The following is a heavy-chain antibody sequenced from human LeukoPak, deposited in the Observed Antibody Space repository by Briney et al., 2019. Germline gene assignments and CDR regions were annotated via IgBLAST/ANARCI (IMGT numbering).Heavy chain of an antibody. CDR3: ARGAFSSSSGYKYFHMAV. D-gene: IGHD6-6*01. Sequence: ASVNVSCKASGYTFTGHYMHWVRRAAGQGLEWMGCNNPNTGGTNYAQKFQDRVTMTRDTSISTGYMEMSRLRSDDTAVYYCARGAFSSSSGYKYFHMAVWGKGTTVTVSS. CDR2: NNPNTGGT. V-gene: IGHV1-2*02. J-gene: IGHJ6*03. CDR1: GYTFTGHY.